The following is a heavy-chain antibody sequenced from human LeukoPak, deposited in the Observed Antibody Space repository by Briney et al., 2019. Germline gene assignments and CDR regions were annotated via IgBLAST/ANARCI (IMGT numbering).Heavy chain of an antibody. D-gene: IGHD5-12*01. CDR2: IYYSGST. Sequence: SETLSLTCTVSGGSISSYYWSWIRQPPGKGLEWIGYIYYSGSTNYNPSLKSRVTISVDTSKNQFSLKLSSVTAADTAVYYCARGYGGYGLLDYYYMDVWGKGTTVTISS. V-gene: IGHV4-59*01. CDR1: GGSISSYY. J-gene: IGHJ6*03. CDR3: ARGYGGYGLLDYYYMDV.